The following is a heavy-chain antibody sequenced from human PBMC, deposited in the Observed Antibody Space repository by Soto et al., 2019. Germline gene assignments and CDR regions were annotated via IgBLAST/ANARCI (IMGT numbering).Heavy chain of an antibody. CDR3: ARREQLLWAYWFDP. CDR2: IYYSGST. Sequence: SETLSLTCTVSGGSISSYYWSWIRQPPGKGLEWIGYIYYSGSTNYNPSLKSRVTISVDTSKNQFSLKLSSVTAADTAVYYCARREQLLWAYWFDPWGQGTLVTVSS. V-gene: IGHV4-59*08. CDR1: GGSISSYY. J-gene: IGHJ5*02. D-gene: IGHD2-2*01.